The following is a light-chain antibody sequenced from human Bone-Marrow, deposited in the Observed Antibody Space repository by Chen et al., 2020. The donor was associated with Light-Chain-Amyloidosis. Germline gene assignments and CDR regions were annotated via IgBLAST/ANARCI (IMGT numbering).Light chain of an antibody. Sequence: DIQMTQSPSSLSASVGDRVTIACRASQTIGTYLHWYQQKPGKAPQLVIYSASNLQSGVPSRFSGSGSGTDFTLTISCLQPEDFATYYCQHSYDFPTWTFGQGTRVEI. CDR2: SAS. CDR3: QHSYDFPTWT. CDR1: QTIGTY. V-gene: IGKV1-39*01. J-gene: IGKJ1*01.